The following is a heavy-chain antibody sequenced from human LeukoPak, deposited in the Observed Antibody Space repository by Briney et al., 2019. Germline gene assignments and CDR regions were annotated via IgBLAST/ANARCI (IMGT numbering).Heavy chain of an antibody. CDR1: GFTFSSYA. CDR3: AKAWWRIDDSVVNGGDY. J-gene: IGHJ4*02. CDR2: ISGSGGST. V-gene: IGHV3-23*01. D-gene: IGHD2-15*01. Sequence: QPGGSLRLSCAASGFTFSSYAMSWVRQAPGKGLEWVSAISGSGGSTYYADSVKGRFTISRDNSKNTLYLQMNSLRAEDTAVYYCAKAWWRIDDSVVNGGDYWGQGTLVTVSS.